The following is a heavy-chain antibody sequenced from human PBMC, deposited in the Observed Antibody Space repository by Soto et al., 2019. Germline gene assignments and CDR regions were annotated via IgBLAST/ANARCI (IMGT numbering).Heavy chain of an antibody. CDR3: ASLRGYYDSSGYYESHYGMDV. CDR2: INAGNGNT. J-gene: IGHJ6*02. D-gene: IGHD3-22*01. V-gene: IGHV1-3*01. CDR1: GYTFTSYA. Sequence: SVKVSCKASGYTFTSYAMHWVRQAPVQRLEWMGWINAGNGNTKYSQKFQGRVTITRDTSASTAYMELSSLRSEDTAVYYCASLRGYYDSSGYYESHYGMDVWGQGTTVTVSS.